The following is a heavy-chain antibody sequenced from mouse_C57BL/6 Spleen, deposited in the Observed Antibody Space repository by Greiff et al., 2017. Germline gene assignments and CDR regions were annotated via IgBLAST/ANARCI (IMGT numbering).Heavy chain of an antibody. V-gene: IGHV1-59*01. CDR1: GYTFTSYW. Sequence: QVQLQQPGAELVRPGTSVKLSCKASGYTFTSYWMHWVKQRPGQGLEWIGVIDPSDSYTNYNQKFKGKATLTVDTSSSPAYMQLSSLTSEDYAVYYCASWPWFAYWGQGTLVTVSA. CDR3: ASWPWFAY. CDR2: IDPSDSYT. J-gene: IGHJ3*01.